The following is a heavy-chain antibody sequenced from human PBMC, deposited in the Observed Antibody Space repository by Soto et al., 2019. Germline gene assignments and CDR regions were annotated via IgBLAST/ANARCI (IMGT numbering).Heavy chain of an antibody. CDR3: ARENKAVAGTVNAFDI. Sequence: PGGSLRLSCAASGFTFSSYAMHWVRQAPGKGLEWVAVISYDGSNKYYADSVKGRFTISRDNSKNTLYLQMNSLRAEDTAVYYCARENKAVAGTVNAFDIWGQGTMVTV. CDR2: ISYDGSNK. V-gene: IGHV3-30-3*01. J-gene: IGHJ3*02. CDR1: GFTFSSYA. D-gene: IGHD6-19*01.